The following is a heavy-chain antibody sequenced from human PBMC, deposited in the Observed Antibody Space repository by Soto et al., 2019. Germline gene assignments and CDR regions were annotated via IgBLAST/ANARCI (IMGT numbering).Heavy chain of an antibody. CDR2: IRSKTNDYTT. D-gene: IGHD2-21*02. Sequence: GGSLRLSCAASGFSFSSAWINWVRQATGKGLEWVGRIRSKTNDYTTDYAESAKGRFTISRDDSNNTAYLQMHSLKTEDTAVYYCARLYGDCYPLTFDYWGQGTLVTVSS. J-gene: IGHJ4*02. CDR3: ARLYGDCYPLTFDY. V-gene: IGHV3-73*01. CDR1: GFSFSSAW.